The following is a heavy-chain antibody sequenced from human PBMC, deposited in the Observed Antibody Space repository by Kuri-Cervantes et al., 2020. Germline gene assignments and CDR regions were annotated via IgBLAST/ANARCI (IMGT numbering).Heavy chain of an antibody. Sequence: GESLKISCAASAFTFRNYWMSWVRQAPGKGLEWVANINQPGNEKYYLDSVKGRFTISRDNAKNSLDLQMNSLRAEDTAVYYCARGGNSGYYYAAFDIWGQGTMVTVSS. D-gene: IGHD3-22*01. V-gene: IGHV3-7*01. CDR1: AFTFRNYW. J-gene: IGHJ3*02. CDR3: ARGGNSGYYYAAFDI. CDR2: INQPGNEK.